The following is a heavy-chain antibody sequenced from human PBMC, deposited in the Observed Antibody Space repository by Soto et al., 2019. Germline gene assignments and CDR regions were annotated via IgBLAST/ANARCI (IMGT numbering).Heavy chain of an antibody. Sequence: SETLSLTCTVSGDYISGGYYWRWIRKHPGKGLEWIGYVSPSGNTYYNSSLNSRVYISIYTSKNHFSLEVSSVTALDTAVYYCARDRGSYGMDVWGQGTTVTVSS. CDR1: GDYISGGYY. CDR3: ARDRGSYGMDV. CDR2: VSPSGNT. J-gene: IGHJ6*02. V-gene: IGHV4-31*03.